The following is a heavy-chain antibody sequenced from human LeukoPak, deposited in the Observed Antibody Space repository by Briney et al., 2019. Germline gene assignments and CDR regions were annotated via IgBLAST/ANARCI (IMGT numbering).Heavy chain of an antibody. D-gene: IGHD3-22*01. Sequence: PSETLSLTCAVYGGSFSGYYWSWIRQPPGKGLEWIGEINHGGSTNYNPSLKSRVTISVDTSKNQFSLKLSSVTAADTAVYYCASDYYDSSGGLDYWGQGTLVTVSS. V-gene: IGHV4-34*01. CDR1: GGSFSGYY. J-gene: IGHJ4*02. CDR3: ASDYYDSSGGLDY. CDR2: INHGGST.